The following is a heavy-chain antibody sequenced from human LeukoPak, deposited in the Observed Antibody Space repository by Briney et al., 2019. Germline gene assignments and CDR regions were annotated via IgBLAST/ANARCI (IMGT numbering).Heavy chain of an antibody. V-gene: IGHV3-7*01. CDR2: INQDGSEN. J-gene: IGHJ4*02. CDR3: ARGRPLDY. CDR1: GFTFSSYW. Sequence: GGSLRLSCGFSGFTFSSYWMSWVRQAPGKGLEWVANINQDGSENYCVDSVKGRFTISRDNAKNSLYLQMNSLRVEDRAVYYCARGRPLDYWGQGTLVTVSS.